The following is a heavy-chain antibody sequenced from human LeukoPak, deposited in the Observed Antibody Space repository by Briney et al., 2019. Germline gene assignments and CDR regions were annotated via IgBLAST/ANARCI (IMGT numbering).Heavy chain of an antibody. V-gene: IGHV3-21*04. CDR1: GFTFSSYG. J-gene: IGHJ2*01. Sequence: PGGSLRLSCAASGFTFSSYGLHWVRQAPGKGLEWVSSISSGSSFIYYADSVKGRFTISRDNAKNSLYLQMNSLRAEDTAIYYCAKDRTVGASYWYFDLWGRGTLVTVSS. CDR2: ISSGSSFI. CDR3: AKDRTVGASYWYFDL. D-gene: IGHD1-26*01.